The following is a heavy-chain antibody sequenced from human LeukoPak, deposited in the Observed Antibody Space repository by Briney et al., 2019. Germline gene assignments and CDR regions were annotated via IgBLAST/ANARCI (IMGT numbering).Heavy chain of an antibody. CDR1: GGSVSSGSYY. J-gene: IGHJ4*02. Sequence: SETLCLTCTVSGGSVSSGSYYWSWIRQPPGKGLEWIGYIYYSGSTNYNPSLKSRVTISVDTSKNQFSLKLSSVTAADTAVYYCARRWLQTEAFDYWGQGTLVTVSS. V-gene: IGHV4-61*01. CDR2: IYYSGST. D-gene: IGHD5-24*01. CDR3: ARRWLQTEAFDY.